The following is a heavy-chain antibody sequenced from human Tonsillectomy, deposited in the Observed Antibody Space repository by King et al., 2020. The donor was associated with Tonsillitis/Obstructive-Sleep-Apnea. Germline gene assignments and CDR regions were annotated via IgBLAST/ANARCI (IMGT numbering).Heavy chain of an antibody. CDR2: ITLSGST. D-gene: IGHD2-2*01. V-gene: IGHV4-34*01. Sequence: VPLQPWGAGLLQPSEPLSLTCAVYGGSFRGYSWRWIRQPPGQGLEWIGEITLSGSTNYRPSLQSRVTISVDTSKNQFSLKLSSVTAADTAVYYCARLKVVVVPAAPRGAFDIWGQGTMVTVSS. J-gene: IGHJ3*02. CDR1: GGSFRGYS. CDR3: ARLKVVVVPAAPRGAFDI.